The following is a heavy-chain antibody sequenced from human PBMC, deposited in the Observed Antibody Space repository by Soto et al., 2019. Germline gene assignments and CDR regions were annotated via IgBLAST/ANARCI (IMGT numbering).Heavy chain of an antibody. CDR3: ATDRNCLSASCYPYNFDY. V-gene: IGHV1-58*01. J-gene: IGHJ4*02. Sequence: ASVKVSCKASGFPFATSALQWVRQARGQRPEWIGWIFVGSGNTNYAQKFQGRIMLTRDMSTSTAYLELSSLRSEDTAIYYCATDRNCLSASCYPYNFDYWGQGTLVTVSS. CDR2: IFVGSGNT. D-gene: IGHD2-2*01. CDR1: GFPFATSA.